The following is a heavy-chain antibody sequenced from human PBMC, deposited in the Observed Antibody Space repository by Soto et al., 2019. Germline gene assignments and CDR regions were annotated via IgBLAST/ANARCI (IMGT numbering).Heavy chain of an antibody. J-gene: IGHJ4*02. D-gene: IGHD5-12*01. Sequence: EGQLWESGGGLVQPGVSLRLSCAVSGFSCSTYGVTWVRQAPWKGLEWVCGGSGGSAGTHYADSVKGRFTITGDASKNTGYLQMHILRVEATAVYYCAKWHGYGDFWGQGTLVNVSS. V-gene: IGHV3-23*01. CDR2: GSGGSAGT. CDR1: GFSCSTYG. CDR3: AKWHGYGDF.